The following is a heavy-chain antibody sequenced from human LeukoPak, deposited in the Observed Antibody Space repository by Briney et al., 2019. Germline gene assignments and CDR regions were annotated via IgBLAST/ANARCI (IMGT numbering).Heavy chain of an antibody. D-gene: IGHD6-19*01. CDR2: INSDGSST. V-gene: IGHV3-74*01. CDR1: GFTFSTYW. Sequence: GGSLRLSYAASGFTFSTYWMHWVRQAPGKGLVWVSRINSDGSSTTYADSVKGRFTISRDNAKNTLYLQMNSLRAEDTAVYYCARVINSGWLGELSDWGQGTLVTVSS. J-gene: IGHJ4*02. CDR3: ARVINSGWLGELSD.